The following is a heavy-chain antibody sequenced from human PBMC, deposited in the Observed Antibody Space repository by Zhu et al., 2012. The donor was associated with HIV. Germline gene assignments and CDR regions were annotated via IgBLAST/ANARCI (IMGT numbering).Heavy chain of an antibody. CDR2: VYYTGTT. CDR3: ARLRDTSGYYYPFDY. CDR1: GGSTSSHY. J-gene: IGHJ4*02. V-gene: IGHV4-59*11. Sequence: QVQLQESGPGLVKPSETLSLTCSVSGGSTSSHYWSWIRQPPGKGLEWIGYVYYTGTTNYNPSLKSRVTISLDMSKNQFSLKLTSVTAADTAVYYCARLRDTSGYYYPFDYWGQGTLVIVSS. D-gene: IGHD3-22*01.